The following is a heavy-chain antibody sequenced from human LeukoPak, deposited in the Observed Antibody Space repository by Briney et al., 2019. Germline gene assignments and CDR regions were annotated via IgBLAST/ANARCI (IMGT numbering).Heavy chain of an antibody. D-gene: IGHD4-17*01. Sequence: PGGSLRLSCAASGFTFSSYGMHWVRQAPGKGLEWVAVIWYDGSNKYYADSVKGRFTISRDNAKNTLFLQMNSLRAEDTAVYYCARARLGYGDTVDYWGQGTLVTVSS. J-gene: IGHJ4*02. CDR2: IWYDGSNK. CDR1: GFTFSSYG. CDR3: ARARLGYGDTVDY. V-gene: IGHV3-33*01.